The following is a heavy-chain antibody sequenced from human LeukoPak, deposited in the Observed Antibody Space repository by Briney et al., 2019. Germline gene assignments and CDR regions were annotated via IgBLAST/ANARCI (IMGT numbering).Heavy chain of an antibody. CDR2: INPNSGGT. Sequence: GASVKVSCKASGYTFTCYYMHWVRQAPGQGLEWMGWINPNSGGTNYAQKFQGRVTMTRDTSISTAYMELSRLRSDDTAVYYCARGERWPSQITIFGVVIIRGAFDIWGQGTMVTVSS. J-gene: IGHJ3*02. D-gene: IGHD3-3*01. CDR3: ARGERWPSQITIFGVVIIRGAFDI. CDR1: GYTFTCYY. V-gene: IGHV1-2*02.